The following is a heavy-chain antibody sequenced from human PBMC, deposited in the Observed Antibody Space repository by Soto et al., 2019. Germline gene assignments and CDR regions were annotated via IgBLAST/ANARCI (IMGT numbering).Heavy chain of an antibody. J-gene: IGHJ4*02. CDR2: IYYSGGT. CDR3: ARTKDYISSLDY. V-gene: IGHV4-31*03. Sequence: SETLSLTCSVSGDSISSRGYYWAWIRQHPGKGLEWIGCIYYSGGTSYNPSLKSRLTMSVDTSEKQFSLKLSSVTAADTAIYYCARTKDYISSLDYWGQGILVTVSS. CDR1: GDSISSRGYY. D-gene: IGHD6-6*01.